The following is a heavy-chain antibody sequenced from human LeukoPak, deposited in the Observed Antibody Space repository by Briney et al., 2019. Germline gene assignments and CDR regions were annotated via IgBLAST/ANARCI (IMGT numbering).Heavy chain of an antibody. CDR3: AKEYCSGGSCYPYYFDY. CDR2: ISYDGSNK. Sequence: PGRSLRLSCAASGFTFSSYGMYWVRQAPGKGLEWVAVISYDGSNKYYADSVKGRFTISRDNSKNTLYLQMNSLRAEDTAVYYCAKEYCSGGSCYPYYFDYWGQGTLVTVSS. CDR1: GFTFSSYG. V-gene: IGHV3-30*18. J-gene: IGHJ4*02. D-gene: IGHD2-15*01.